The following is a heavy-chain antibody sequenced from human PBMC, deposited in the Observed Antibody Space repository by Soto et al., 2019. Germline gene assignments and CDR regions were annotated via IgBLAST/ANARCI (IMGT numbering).Heavy chain of an antibody. V-gene: IGHV3-23*01. CDR1: GLTFGNYA. CDR2: ISGDSGRT. D-gene: IGHD2-21*02. CDR3: AVTPNCGRDCSAASYWYFDI. J-gene: IGHJ2*01. Sequence: EVQLLESGGGLVQPGGSVRLSCAASGLTFGNYAMSWVRQAPGKGLEWVSAISGDSGRTYYADSVKGRFTISRDNSKNTLYLQMNTLRAEDTAVYYCAVTPNCGRDCSAASYWYFDIWGRGTLVTFSS.